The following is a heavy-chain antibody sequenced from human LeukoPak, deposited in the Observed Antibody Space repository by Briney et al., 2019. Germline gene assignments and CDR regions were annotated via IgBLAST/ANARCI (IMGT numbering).Heavy chain of an antibody. D-gene: IGHD3-22*01. CDR1: GGSISSGDYY. Sequence: PSETLSLTCTVSGGSISSGDYYWSWIRQPPGRGLEWIGEINHSGSTNYNPSLKSRVTISVDTSKNQFSLKLSSVTAADTAVYYCARDFYYDSSGQNLWGQGTLVTVSS. CDR3: ARDFYYDSSGQNL. CDR2: INHSGST. J-gene: IGHJ4*02. V-gene: IGHV4-39*07.